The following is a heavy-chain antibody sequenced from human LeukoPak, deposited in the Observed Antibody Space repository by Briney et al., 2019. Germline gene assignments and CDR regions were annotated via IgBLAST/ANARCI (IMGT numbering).Heavy chain of an antibody. Sequence: SETLSLTCAVSGGSLSGYYWTWIRQPPGKGLEWIGYIYDGGSTNYNPSLKSRVTISVDTSKNQFSLKLSSVTAADTAVFYCASLTTADAFDIWGQGTMVTVSS. CDR1: GGSLSGYY. V-gene: IGHV4-59*01. J-gene: IGHJ3*02. CDR3: ASLTTADAFDI. D-gene: IGHD3-22*01. CDR2: IYDGGST.